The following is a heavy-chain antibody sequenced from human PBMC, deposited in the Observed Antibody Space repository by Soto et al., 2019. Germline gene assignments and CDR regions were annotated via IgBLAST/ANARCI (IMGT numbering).Heavy chain of an antibody. V-gene: IGHV1-46*01. CDR2: INPSAGNT. CDR1: GYTFTSYY. J-gene: IGHJ3*02. CDR3: ARAYQWNDAFDI. D-gene: IGHD6-19*01. Sequence: QVQLVQSGAEVKTPGASVKISCKASGYTFTSYYVHWVRQAPGQGLEWMGIINPSAGNTDYARKFRGRVTMSRDTFTSTVYMELSSLRSEDTAVYFCARAYQWNDAFDIWGQGTMVTVSS.